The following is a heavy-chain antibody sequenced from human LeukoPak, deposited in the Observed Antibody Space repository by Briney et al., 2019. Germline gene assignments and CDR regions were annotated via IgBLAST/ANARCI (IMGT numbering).Heavy chain of an antibody. V-gene: IGHV3-9*01. CDR2: INWNSGSV. Sequence: GGSLRLSCAASGFTFADYAMYWVRQAPGKGLEWVSGINWNSGSVVYVDSVKGRFTISRDNAKNSLHLQMNSLRAEDTAVYYCARVHDFWKSFDYWGQGTLVTVSS. J-gene: IGHJ4*02. D-gene: IGHD3-3*01. CDR1: GFTFADYA. CDR3: ARVHDFWKSFDY.